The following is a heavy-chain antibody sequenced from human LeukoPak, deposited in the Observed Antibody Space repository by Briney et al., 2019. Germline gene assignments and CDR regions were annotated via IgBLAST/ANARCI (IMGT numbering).Heavy chain of an antibody. D-gene: IGHD3-22*01. V-gene: IGHV4-59*01. CDR2: IDYTGGT. Sequence: RPSETLSLTCTVSGGSISSYYWTWLRQPPGKGLEWIGFIDYTGGTNYSPSLKSRVTISVDTSKNQFSLKLTSVTAADTAVYYCARVFYDSVGYGLDYWGQGTLVTVSS. CDR3: ARVFYDSVGYGLDY. J-gene: IGHJ4*02. CDR1: GGSISSYY.